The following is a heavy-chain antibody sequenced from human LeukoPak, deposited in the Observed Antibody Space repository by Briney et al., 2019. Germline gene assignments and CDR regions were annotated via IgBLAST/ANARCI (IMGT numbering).Heavy chain of an antibody. Sequence: GESLKISCKGYGARVTSYWVAWVRQMPGKGLELMGIIFPGDSDTSYSPSMQGQVTISVDRSMSTAHLQWRSLKASGPAHHHRGSRPLPSQDWFAAWGQGTLVTVSS. CDR2: IFPGDSDT. V-gene: IGHV5-51*01. J-gene: IGHJ5*01. CDR3: GSRPLPSQDWFAA. CDR1: GARVTSYW.